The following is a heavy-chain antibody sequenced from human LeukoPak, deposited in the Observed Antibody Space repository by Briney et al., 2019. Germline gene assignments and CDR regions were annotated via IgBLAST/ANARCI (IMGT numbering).Heavy chain of an antibody. Sequence: SETLSLTCTVSGGSISSYNWSWIRQPPGKGLEWIGYIYYSGSTNYNPSLKSRVTISVDTSKNQFSLKLSSVTAADTAVYYCARWGEAYYDSSGYRFGPYYFDYWGQGTLVTVSS. J-gene: IGHJ4*02. CDR2: IYYSGST. CDR1: GGSISSYN. V-gene: IGHV4-59*01. D-gene: IGHD3-22*01. CDR3: ARWGEAYYDSSGYRFGPYYFDY.